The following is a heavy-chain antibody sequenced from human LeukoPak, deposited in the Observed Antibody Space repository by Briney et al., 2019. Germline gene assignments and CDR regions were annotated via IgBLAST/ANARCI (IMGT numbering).Heavy chain of an antibody. CDR3: AKDPTSSPYYFDY. CDR1: GFTFSTFS. Sequence: GGSLRLSCAASGFTFSTFSIHWVRQAPGKGLEWVAVISYDGTNKDYADSVKGRFTISRDNSKNTLYLQMNSLRAEDTAVYYCAKDPTSSPYYFDYWGQGTLVTVSS. CDR2: ISYDGTNK. D-gene: IGHD2-2*01. V-gene: IGHV3-30*18. J-gene: IGHJ4*02.